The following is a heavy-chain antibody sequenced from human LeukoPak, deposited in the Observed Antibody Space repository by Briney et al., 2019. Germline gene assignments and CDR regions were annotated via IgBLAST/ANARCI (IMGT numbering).Heavy chain of an antibody. CDR3: ARVTETYCGSDRYDY. CDR2: IIPIFGIA. CDR1: GGTFSSYA. Sequence: SVKVSCKASGGTFSSYAISWVRQAPGQGLEWMGRIIPIFGIANYAQKFQGRVTITADKSTSTAYMELSSLRSEDTAVYYCARVTETYCGSDRYDYWGQGTLVTVSS. V-gene: IGHV1-69*04. D-gene: IGHD2-21*02. J-gene: IGHJ4*02.